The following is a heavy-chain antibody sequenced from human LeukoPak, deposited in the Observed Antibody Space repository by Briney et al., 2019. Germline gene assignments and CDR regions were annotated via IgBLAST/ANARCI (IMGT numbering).Heavy chain of an antibody. Sequence: GGSLRLSCAASGFTFSSYAMSWVRQAPGKGLEWVSSISSSSSYIYYADSVKGRFTISRDNAKNSLYLQMNSLRAADTAVYYCAKDQFDGYSAFAYWGQGTLVTVSS. V-gene: IGHV3-21*01. J-gene: IGHJ4*02. D-gene: IGHD5-24*01. CDR3: AKDQFDGYSAFAY. CDR1: GFTFSSYA. CDR2: ISSSSSYI.